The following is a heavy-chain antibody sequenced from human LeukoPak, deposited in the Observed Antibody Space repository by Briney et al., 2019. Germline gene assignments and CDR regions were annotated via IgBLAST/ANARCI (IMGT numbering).Heavy chain of an antibody. CDR1: GFTFSSYG. CDR2: ISYDGSNK. CDR3: ANSVGVVVTAGPTY. D-gene: IGHD2-21*02. Sequence: GGSLRVSCAASGFTFSSYGMHWVRQAPGKGLEWVAVISYDGSNKYYADSVKGRFTISRDNSKNTLYLQMNSLRAEDTAVYYCANSVGVVVTAGPTYWGQGTLVTVSS. J-gene: IGHJ4*02. V-gene: IGHV3-30*18.